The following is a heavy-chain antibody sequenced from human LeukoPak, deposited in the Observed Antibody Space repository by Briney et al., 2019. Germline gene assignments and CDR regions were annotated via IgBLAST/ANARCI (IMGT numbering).Heavy chain of an antibody. V-gene: IGHV3-23*01. D-gene: IGHD3-22*01. CDR2: ISGSGDNT. CDR1: RFTFSNYA. J-gene: IGHJ4*02. CDR3: AKGSYYDSSGSFYFDY. Sequence: GGSLRLSCAASRFTFSNYAMSWVRQAPGKGLEWVSRISGSGDNTYYADYVKGRFTISRDNSKNTLYVQVNSLGTEDTAAYYCAKGSYYDSSGSFYFDYWGQGTLVTVSS.